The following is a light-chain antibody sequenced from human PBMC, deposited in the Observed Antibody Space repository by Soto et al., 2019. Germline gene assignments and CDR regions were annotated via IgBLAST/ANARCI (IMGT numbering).Light chain of an antibody. V-gene: IGKV1-27*01. CDR2: AAS. CDR3: XXYNSAPQT. Sequence: DIQMTQSPSSLSASVGDRVTITCRASQGIIDYLAWYQQKPGKAPTLLIYAASTVASGVPSRFSGGGSGTDFTLTISSLQPEDVXXYYXXXYNSAPQTFGPGTKVEIK. CDR1: QGIIDY. J-gene: IGKJ1*01.